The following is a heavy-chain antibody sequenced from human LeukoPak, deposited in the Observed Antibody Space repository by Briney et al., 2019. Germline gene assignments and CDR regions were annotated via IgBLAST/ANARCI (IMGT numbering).Heavy chain of an antibody. CDR2: INPNSGGT. CDR1: GYTFTGYY. J-gene: IGHJ4*02. D-gene: IGHD5-24*01. Sequence: ASVKVSCKASGYTFTGYYMHWVRQAPGQGLEWMGWINPNSGGTNYAQKFQGRVTMTRDTSISTAYMELSRLRSDDTAVYYCARDVEMATIGDFDYWGQGTLVTVSS. CDR3: ARDVEMATIGDFDY. V-gene: IGHV1-2*02.